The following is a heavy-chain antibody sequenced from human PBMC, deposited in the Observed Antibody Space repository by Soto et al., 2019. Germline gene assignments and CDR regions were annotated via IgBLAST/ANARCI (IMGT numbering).Heavy chain of an antibody. CDR2: IIPISGTT. CDR1: GDVFRSYG. D-gene: IGHD2-8*01. Sequence: GASVKVSCKASGDVFRSYGINWVRQAPGQGLEWMGGIIPISGTTSYAQKVQGRVAITADESTDTVYMELSRLRSEDTAVYFCARVRCFNGLCHTADYGMDVWGQGTTVTVSS. CDR3: ARVRCFNGLCHTADYGMDV. J-gene: IGHJ6*02. V-gene: IGHV1-69*13.